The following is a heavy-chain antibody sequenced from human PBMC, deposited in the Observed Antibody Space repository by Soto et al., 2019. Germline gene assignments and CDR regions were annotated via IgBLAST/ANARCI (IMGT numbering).Heavy chain of an antibody. Sequence: GGSLRLSCAASGFTFSSYSMNWVRQAPGKGLEWVSSISSSSSYIYYADSVKGRFTISRDNAKNSLYLQMNSLRAEDTAVYYCARERGDDYIWGSYRTFDDYWGQGTLVTVSS. CDR1: GFTFSSYS. CDR2: ISSSSSYI. V-gene: IGHV3-21*01. CDR3: ARERGDDYIWGSYRTFDDY. J-gene: IGHJ4*02. D-gene: IGHD3-16*02.